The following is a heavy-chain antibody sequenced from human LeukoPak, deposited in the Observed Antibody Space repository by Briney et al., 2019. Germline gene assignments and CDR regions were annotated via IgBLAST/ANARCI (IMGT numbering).Heavy chain of an antibody. V-gene: IGHV4-59*01. J-gene: IGHJ2*01. CDR2: IYYSGST. CDR1: GGSISSYY. Sequence: SETLSLTCTVSGGSISSYYWSWIRQPPGKGLEWIGYIYYSGSTNYNPSLKSRATISVDTSKNQFSLKLSSVTAADTAVYYCARDPVPWYFDLWGRGTLVTVSS. D-gene: IGHD2-2*01. CDR3: ARDPVPWYFDL.